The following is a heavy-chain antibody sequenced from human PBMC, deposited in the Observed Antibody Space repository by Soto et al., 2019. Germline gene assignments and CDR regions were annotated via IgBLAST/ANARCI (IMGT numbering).Heavy chain of an antibody. CDR1: GYTLTELS. V-gene: IGHV1-24*01. J-gene: IGHJ5*02. Sequence: ASVKVSCKVSGYTLTELSMHWVRQAPGKGLEWMGGFDPEDGETIYAQKFQGRVAMTEDTSTDTAYMELSSLRSEDTAVYYCARDLDFWSGHHTQGFDPWGQGTLVTVSS. CDR3: ARDLDFWSGHHTQGFDP. CDR2: FDPEDGET. D-gene: IGHD3-3*01.